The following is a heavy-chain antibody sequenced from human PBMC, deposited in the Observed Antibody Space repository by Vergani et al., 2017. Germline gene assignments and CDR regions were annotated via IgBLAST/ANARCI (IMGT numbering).Heavy chain of an antibody. CDR2: IIPILGIA. Sequence: QLVQSGPEVKKPGTSVKVSCKASGGTFSSYTISWVRQAPGQGLEWMGRIIPILGIANYAQKFQGRVTITADKSTSTAYMELSSLRSEDTAVYYCASLGPYYYDSSGYSNWFDPWGQGTLVTVSS. V-gene: IGHV1-69*09. CDR3: ASLGPYYYDSSGYSNWFDP. J-gene: IGHJ5*02. CDR1: GGTFSSYT. D-gene: IGHD3-22*01.